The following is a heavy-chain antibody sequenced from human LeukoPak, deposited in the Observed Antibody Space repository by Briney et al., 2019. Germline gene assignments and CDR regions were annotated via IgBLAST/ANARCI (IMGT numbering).Heavy chain of an antibody. V-gene: IGHV1-8*01. Sequence: GASVKVSCKASGYTFTSYDIIWVRQATGQGLEWMGWMKPNSGYTGSAQKFQGRVTMTSDTSISTAYMELSSLTSEDTAVYYCATLPEYYYDSSGYPVWGQGTLVTVSS. CDR1: GYTFTSYD. D-gene: IGHD3-22*01. CDR3: ATLPEYYYDSSGYPV. CDR2: MKPNSGYT. J-gene: IGHJ4*02.